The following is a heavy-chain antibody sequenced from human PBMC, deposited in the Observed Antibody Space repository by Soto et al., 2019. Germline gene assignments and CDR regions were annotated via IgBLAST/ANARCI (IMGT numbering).Heavy chain of an antibody. J-gene: IGHJ5*02. Sequence: ASVKVSCKGSGYTFTTYYIHWLRQAPGQGLEWMGIINPSAGGTTYAQKFQGRVTMTRDTSTSTVYMDLSSLRSEDTAVYYCEXXXRSTGRSXXXXPXGQXTLVTVSS. CDR3: EXXXRSTGRSXXXXP. V-gene: IGHV1-46*01. CDR1: GYTFTTYY. CDR2: INPSAGGT. D-gene: IGHD2-8*02.